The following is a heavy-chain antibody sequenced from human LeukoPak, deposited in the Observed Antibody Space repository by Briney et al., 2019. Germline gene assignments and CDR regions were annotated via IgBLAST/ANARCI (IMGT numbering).Heavy chain of an antibody. CDR3: AREYCGASCSRDY. D-gene: IGHD2-21*01. J-gene: IGHJ4*02. Sequence: WETLSLTCAVSGYSISSGYYWGWIRQPPGKGLEWIGSIYPSGNTYCNPSLKSRVTISLDTSKNHFSLNLSSVTAADTTVYYCAREYCGASCSRDYWGQGTLVTVSS. CDR1: GYSISSGYY. CDR2: IYPSGNT. V-gene: IGHV4-38-2*01.